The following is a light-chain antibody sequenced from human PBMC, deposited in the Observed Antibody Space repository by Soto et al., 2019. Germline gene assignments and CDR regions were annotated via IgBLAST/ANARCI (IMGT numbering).Light chain of an antibody. V-gene: IGLV1-40*01. CDR2: ANN. CDR3: QSYDTNLSGSVL. J-gene: IGLJ2*01. CDR1: SSNIGAGYD. Sequence: QSVLTQPPSVSGAPGQRVTISCTGSSSNIGAGYDVHWYQQLPGTAPKLLIYANNYRPSGVPDRFSGSKSGASASLAITGLQPDAEADYYCQSYDTNLSGSVLFGGGTKVTVL.